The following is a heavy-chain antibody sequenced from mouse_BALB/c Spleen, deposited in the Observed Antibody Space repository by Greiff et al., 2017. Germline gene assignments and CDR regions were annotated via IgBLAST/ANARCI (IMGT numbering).Heavy chain of an antibody. Sequence: VQLKESGPGLVKPSQSLSLTCTVTGYSITSDYAWNWIRQFPGNKLEWMGYISYSGSTSYNPSLKSRISITRDTSKNQFFLQLNSVTTEDTATYDCAIDGYHLDYWGQGTTLTVSS. CDR2: ISYSGST. J-gene: IGHJ2*01. CDR1: GYSITSDYA. V-gene: IGHV3-2*02. CDR3: AIDGYHLDY. D-gene: IGHD2-3*01.